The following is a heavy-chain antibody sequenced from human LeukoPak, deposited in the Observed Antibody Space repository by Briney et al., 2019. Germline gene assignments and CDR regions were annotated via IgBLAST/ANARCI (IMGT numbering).Heavy chain of an antibody. Sequence: GGSLRLSCAASGFTFSSYDMHWVRQTTGKGLEWVSAIDTAGGTYYPDSVRGRFTISRDNAKNSLYLQMNSLRPEDTAVYFCARESPFATNFDHWGQGTLVTVSS. CDR1: GFTFSSYD. D-gene: IGHD2/OR15-2a*01. CDR3: ARESPFATNFDH. J-gene: IGHJ4*02. CDR2: IDTAGGT. V-gene: IGHV3-13*04.